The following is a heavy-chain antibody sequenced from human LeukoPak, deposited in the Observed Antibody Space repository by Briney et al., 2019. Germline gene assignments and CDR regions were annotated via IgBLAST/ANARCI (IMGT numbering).Heavy chain of an antibody. V-gene: IGHV4-59*01. D-gene: IGHD1-14*01. CDR3: ARVITVRFDAFYI. J-gene: IGHJ3*02. CDR2: IYYSGSN. Sequence: SETLSLTCTVSGGSISSYYWSWIRRPPGKGLEWIGYIYYSGSNNYNLSVKNRVTISLDTSKNQFYLKLSSVTAADTAVYYCARVITVRFDAFYIWWEGTMVTVAS. CDR1: GGSISSYY.